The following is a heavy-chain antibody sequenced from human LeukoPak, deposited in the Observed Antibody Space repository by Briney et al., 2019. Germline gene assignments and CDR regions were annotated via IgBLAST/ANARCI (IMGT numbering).Heavy chain of an antibody. CDR1: GFSFSTYS. V-gene: IGHV3-48*02. J-gene: IGHJ4*02. CDR3: AGASWFGGWVR. Sequence: GGSLRLSCAASGFSFSTYSFNWVRQAPGKGLEWLSYINSRSSAIYYADSVKGRFTISRDNGKNSVYLQMSSLRDEDTAVYYCAGASWFGGWVRWGQGTLVTVSS. D-gene: IGHD3-10*01. CDR2: INSRSSAI.